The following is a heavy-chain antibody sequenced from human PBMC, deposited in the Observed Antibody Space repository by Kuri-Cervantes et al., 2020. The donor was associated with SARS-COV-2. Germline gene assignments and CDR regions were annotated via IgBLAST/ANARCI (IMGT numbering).Heavy chain of an antibody. CDR1: GGTFSSYA. V-gene: IGHV1-69*13. CDR2: IIPIFGTA. D-gene: IGHD3-22*01. Sequence: SVKVSCKASGGTFSSYAISWVRQAPGQGLEWMGGIIPIFGTANYAQKFQGRVTITADESTSTAYMELSSLRSDDTAVYYCARWTANYDSSGYYLWGQGTLVTVSS. CDR3: ARWTANYDSSGYYL. J-gene: IGHJ5*02.